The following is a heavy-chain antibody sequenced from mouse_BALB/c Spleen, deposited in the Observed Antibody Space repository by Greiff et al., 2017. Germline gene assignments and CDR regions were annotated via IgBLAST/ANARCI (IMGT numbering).Heavy chain of an antibody. CDR1: GFNIKDYY. Sequence: VQLKESGAELVRPGALVKLSCKASGFNIKDYYMHWVKQRPEQGLEWIGWIDPENGNTIYDPKFQGKASITADTSSNTAYLQLSSLTSEDTAVYYCARNGNYRYWYFDVWGAGTTVTVSS. J-gene: IGHJ1*01. V-gene: IGHV14-1*02. D-gene: IGHD2-1*01. CDR2: IDPENGNT. CDR3: ARNGNYRYWYFDV.